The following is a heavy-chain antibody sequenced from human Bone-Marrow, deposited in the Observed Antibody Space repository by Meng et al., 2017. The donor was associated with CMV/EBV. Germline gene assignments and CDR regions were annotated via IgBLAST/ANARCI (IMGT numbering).Heavy chain of an antibody. J-gene: IGHJ6*02. CDR2: IIPVFATA. V-gene: IGHV1-69*05. CDR3: RRTQTLHLRTYCSTITCYYYYYGVDV. Sequence: SVKVSCKASGGTFSSYAISWVRQAPGQGLEWMGGIIPVFATANYAQRFQGRVTITTDESTSTAYMDLSGRRSDATAVYYCRRTQTLHLRTYCSTITCYYYYYGVDVRGQGTTVTVSS. D-gene: IGHD2-2*01. CDR1: GGTFSSYA.